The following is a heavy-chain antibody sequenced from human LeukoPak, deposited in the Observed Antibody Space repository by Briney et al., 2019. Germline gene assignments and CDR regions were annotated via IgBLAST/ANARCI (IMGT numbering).Heavy chain of an antibody. CDR3: ARPLYGDYLRYAFDI. V-gene: IGHV4-39*07. Sequence: SGTLSLTCTVSGGSISSSRYYWGWIRQPPGRGLEWIGSIYYSGSTYYNPSLKGRVTISVDTSKNQFSLRLSSVTAADTAVYYCARPLYGDYLRYAFDIWGQGTMVTVSS. J-gene: IGHJ3*02. CDR2: IYYSGST. D-gene: IGHD4-17*01. CDR1: GGSISSSRYY.